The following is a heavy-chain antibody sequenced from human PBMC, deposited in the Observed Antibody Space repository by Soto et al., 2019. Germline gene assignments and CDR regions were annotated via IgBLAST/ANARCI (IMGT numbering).Heavy chain of an antibody. CDR2: IYYSGSA. D-gene: IGHD6-19*01. CDR3: ARAPEQWPHPFDY. J-gene: IGHJ4*02. Sequence: SETLSLTCTVSGGSISTYYWNWIRQPPGKGLESIGYIYYSGSANYSPSLKSRVTISVDTSKNEFSLKLSSVTAADTAVYYCARAPEQWPHPFDYWGQGTLVTVSS. V-gene: IGHV4-59*01. CDR1: GGSISTYY.